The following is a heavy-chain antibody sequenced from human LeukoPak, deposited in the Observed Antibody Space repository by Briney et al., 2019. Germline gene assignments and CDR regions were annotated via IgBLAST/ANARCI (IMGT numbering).Heavy chain of an antibody. J-gene: IGHJ4*02. CDR2: ISGSGTTI. Sequence: GGSLRLSCVASGFTFGSYEMSWVRQAPGKGLEWVSEISGSGTTIFYADSVKGRFTVSRDNAKNSLYLQMNSLRVEDTAVYYCASSPRGVYWGQGTLVTVSS. CDR1: GFTFGSYE. CDR3: ASSPRGVY. D-gene: IGHD3-10*01. V-gene: IGHV3-48*03.